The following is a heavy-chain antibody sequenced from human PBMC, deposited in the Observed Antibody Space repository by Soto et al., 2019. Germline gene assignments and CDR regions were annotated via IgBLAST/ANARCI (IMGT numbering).Heavy chain of an antibody. CDR1: GFTFRVYG. Sequence: GGSLRLSCEASGFTFRVYGMNWVRQAPGKGLEWVSTISASSSIYYADSVKGRFTISRDNAKNSLSLQVNSLRVEDTAVYYCARTEDYSYYYMDVWGKGTTVTVSS. CDR3: ARTEDYSYYYMDV. V-gene: IGHV3-21*01. J-gene: IGHJ6*03. CDR2: ISASSSI.